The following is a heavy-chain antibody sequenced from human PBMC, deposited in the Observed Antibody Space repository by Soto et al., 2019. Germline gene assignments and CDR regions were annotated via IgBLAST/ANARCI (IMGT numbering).Heavy chain of an antibody. CDR3: TTGFEY. V-gene: IGHV3-74*01. Sequence: EVQLVESGGGLVQPGGSLRLSCAASGIIFTNYWMHWVRQAPGKGLVWVSRIDNDGSGTSYADSVKGRFTISRDNAKNTVYLQVDSLGVEDTDVYYCTTGFEYWGQGTLVTVSA. CDR1: GIIFTNYW. CDR2: IDNDGSGT. J-gene: IGHJ4*02.